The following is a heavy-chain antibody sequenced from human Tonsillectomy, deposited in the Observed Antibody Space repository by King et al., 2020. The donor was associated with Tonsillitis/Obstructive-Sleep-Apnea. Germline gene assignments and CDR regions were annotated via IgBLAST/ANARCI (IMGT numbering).Heavy chain of an antibody. D-gene: IGHD1-1*01. V-gene: IGHV3-20*04. J-gene: IGHJ5*02. CDR3: ARGEGTSGTTGWFDP. CDR2: INWNGGNT. CDR1: GFNFDDYA. Sequence: VQLVESGGGLVRPGGSLRLSCTASGFNFDDYAMSWVRQAPGKGLEWVSGINWNGGNTGYADSVKGRVTISRDNAKNSLYLQMNSLRAEDTALYYCARGEGTSGTTGWFDPWGQGTLVTVSS.